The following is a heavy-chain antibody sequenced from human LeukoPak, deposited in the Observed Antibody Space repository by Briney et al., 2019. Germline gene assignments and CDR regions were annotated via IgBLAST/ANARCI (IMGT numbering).Heavy chain of an antibody. CDR3: AKDPVGVLEWELLPPWFDP. Sequence: PGGSLRLSCAASGFTFSSHAMSWVRQAPGKGLEWVSAISGSGGSTYYADSVKGRFTISRDNSKNTLYLQMNSLRAEDTAVYYCAKDPVGVLEWELLPPWFDPWGQGTLVTVSS. J-gene: IGHJ5*02. CDR2: ISGSGGST. V-gene: IGHV3-23*01. D-gene: IGHD1-26*01. CDR1: GFTFSSHA.